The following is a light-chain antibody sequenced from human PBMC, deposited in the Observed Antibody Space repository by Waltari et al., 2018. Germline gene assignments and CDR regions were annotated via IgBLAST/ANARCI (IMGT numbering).Light chain of an antibody. CDR3: SSYAGSSKGV. J-gene: IGLJ2*01. V-gene: IGLV2-23*02. CDR1: SSDVGNYKR. CDR2: AVS. Sequence: QSALTQPASVSGSPGQSITISCTGTSSDVGNYKRVSWYHQHPGKAPKLMIYAVSKRPSGVSDRFSGSKSGDMASLTISGLQPEDEAEYFCSSYAGSSKGVFGGGTKVTAL.